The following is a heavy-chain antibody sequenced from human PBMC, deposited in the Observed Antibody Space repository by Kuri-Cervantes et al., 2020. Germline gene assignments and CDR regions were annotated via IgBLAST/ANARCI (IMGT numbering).Heavy chain of an antibody. CDR2: ITGGVTT. Sequence: GESLKISCAASGFPFSSYAMTWVRQAPGKGLEWVAVITGGVTTYYSDAVKGRFTISRDNSKNTLYLQMDNLRSEDTAVYYCARDILVGRPDYFDRWGQGTLVTVSS. D-gene: IGHD1-26*01. CDR3: ARDILVGRPDYFDR. J-gene: IGHJ4*02. V-gene: IGHV3-23*01. CDR1: GFPFSSYA.